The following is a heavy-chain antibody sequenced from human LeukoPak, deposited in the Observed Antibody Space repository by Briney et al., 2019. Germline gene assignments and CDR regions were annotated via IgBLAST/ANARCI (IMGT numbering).Heavy chain of an antibody. J-gene: IGHJ4*02. D-gene: IGHD2-15*01. CDR3: ARDCSGGTCYLDY. CDR1: GYTFTIYG. Sequence: ASVKVSCKTSGYTFTIYGITWVRQAPGQGLEWMGWISAYNGNTNYAQKFQGRATMTTDTSTSTAYMELRSLRSDDTALYYCARDCSGGTCYLDYWGQGTLVTVSS. V-gene: IGHV1-18*01. CDR2: ISAYNGNT.